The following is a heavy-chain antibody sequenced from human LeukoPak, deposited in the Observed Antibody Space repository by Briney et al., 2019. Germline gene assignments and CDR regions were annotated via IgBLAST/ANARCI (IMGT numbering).Heavy chain of an antibody. V-gene: IGHV1-8*01. Sequence: ASVKVSCKASGYTFISYDINWVRQATGQGLEWMGWMSPHSGNTGYAQKFQGRITMTKSTSISTAYMELSDLESEDTAVYYCARTPPDYGIDYWGQGTLVTVSS. D-gene: IGHD4-17*01. CDR2: MSPHSGNT. J-gene: IGHJ4*02. CDR3: ARTPPDYGIDY. CDR1: GYTFISYD.